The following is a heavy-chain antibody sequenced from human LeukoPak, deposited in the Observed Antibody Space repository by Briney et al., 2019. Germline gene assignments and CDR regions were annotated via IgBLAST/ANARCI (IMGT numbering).Heavy chain of an antibody. D-gene: IGHD3-10*01. J-gene: IGHJ4*02. V-gene: IGHV4-34*01. CDR1: GGSFSGYC. Sequence: PSETLSLTCAVYGGSFSGYCWSWIRQPPGKGLEWIGEINHSGSTNYNPSLKSRVTISVDTSKNQFSLKLSSVTAADTAVYYCARSQRKRYYYGSGSYYDYWGQGTLVTVSS. CDR3: ARSQRKRYYYGSGSYYDY. CDR2: INHSGST.